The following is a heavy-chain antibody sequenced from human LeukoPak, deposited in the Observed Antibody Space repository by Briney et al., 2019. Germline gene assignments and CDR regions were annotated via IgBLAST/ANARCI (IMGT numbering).Heavy chain of an antibody. D-gene: IGHD4-17*01. CDR3: ARDYGDYSWFDP. CDR1: GYSFTSYW. V-gene: IGHV5-10-1*01. CDR2: IDPSDSYT. J-gene: IGHJ5*02. Sequence: GESLKISCKGSGYSFTSYWISWVRQMPGKGLEWMGRIDPSDSYTNYSPSFQGHVTISADRSISTAYLQWGSLKASDTAMYYCARDYGDYSWFDPWGQGTLSPSPQ.